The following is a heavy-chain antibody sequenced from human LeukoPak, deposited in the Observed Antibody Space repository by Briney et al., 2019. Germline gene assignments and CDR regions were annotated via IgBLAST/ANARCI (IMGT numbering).Heavy chain of an antibody. CDR1: GVSITGYY. Sequence: SETLSLTCTVSGVSITGYYWTWIRQGPGKGLEWIGFVYDSGNTNYNSSLQSRVTMSVDTSTNQLSLKMTSVGTADTATYYCARVFRGVVTSNWFDPGGEATLVTVPS. J-gene: IGHJ5*02. CDR3: ARVFRGVVTSNWFDP. V-gene: IGHV4-59*01. D-gene: IGHD2-21*02. CDR2: VYDSGNT.